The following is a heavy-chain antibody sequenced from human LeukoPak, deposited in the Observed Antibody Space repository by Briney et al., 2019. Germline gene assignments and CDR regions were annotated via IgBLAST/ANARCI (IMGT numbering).Heavy chain of an antibody. V-gene: IGHV1-2*02. CDR3: ARDLVRVVPSTDGGDY. CDR1: GYIFTSYF. D-gene: IGHD2-15*01. CDR2: INPNSGGT. J-gene: IGHJ4*02. Sequence: ASVKVSCKASGYIFTSYFMHWVRQAPRQGLEWMGWINPNSGGTNYAQKFQGRVTMTRDTSISTAYMELSRLRSDDTAVYYCARDLVRVVPSTDGGDYWGQGTLVTVSS.